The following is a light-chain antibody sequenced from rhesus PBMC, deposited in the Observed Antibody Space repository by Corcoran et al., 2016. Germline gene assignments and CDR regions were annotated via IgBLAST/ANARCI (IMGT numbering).Light chain of an antibody. CDR2: AAT. CDR1: QDINSY. CDR3: QHYKNYPYS. Sequence: DIQMTQSPSSLSASVGDTVTITCRASQDINSYVNWYQQKPGKAPKLLIYAATTLQGGVPSRFSGSGSGTDFTLTISSLQPEDFATYYCQHYKNYPYSFRQGTKVEIK. V-gene: IGKV1-28*02. J-gene: IGKJ2*01.